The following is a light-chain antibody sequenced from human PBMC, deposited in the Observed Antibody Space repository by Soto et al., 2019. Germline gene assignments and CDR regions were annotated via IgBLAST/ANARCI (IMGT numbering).Light chain of an antibody. CDR3: QQDGSSPPIT. V-gene: IGKV3-20*01. Sequence: ENVLTESPGTLSLPPGERASLSCRALQSVSSSYLAWYQQKPGQAPRLLIYGASSRATGIPDRFSGSGSGTDFTLTISRLEPEDFAVYYCQQDGSSPPITFGQGTRLEIK. CDR1: QSVSSSY. J-gene: IGKJ5*01. CDR2: GAS.